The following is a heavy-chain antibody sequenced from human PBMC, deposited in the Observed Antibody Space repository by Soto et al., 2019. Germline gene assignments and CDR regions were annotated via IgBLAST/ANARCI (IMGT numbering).Heavy chain of an antibody. CDR3: ARQRIVGALNWFDP. Sequence: SETLSLTCAVSGGSISSSNCWSWVRQPPGKGLEWIGEIYHSGSTNYNPSLKSRVTISVDKSKNQFSLKLSSVTAADTAVYYCARQRIVGALNWFDPWGQGTLVTSPQ. CDR2: IYHSGST. J-gene: IGHJ5*02. D-gene: IGHD1-26*01. V-gene: IGHV4-4*02. CDR1: GGSISSSNC.